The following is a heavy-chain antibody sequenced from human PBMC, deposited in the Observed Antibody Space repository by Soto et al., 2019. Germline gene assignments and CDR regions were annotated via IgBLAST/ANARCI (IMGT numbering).Heavy chain of an antibody. Sequence: ASVKVSCKASGYTFFTYDISWVRQAPGQGLEWMGWISTYSGDTKYAQKFQGRVTMTTDTSTTTAYLELRSLRSDDTAVYYCARHHGPTTSENWFDPWGQATLVTVSS. V-gene: IGHV1-18*01. CDR2: ISTYSGDT. CDR3: ARHHGPTTSENWFDP. J-gene: IGHJ5*02. CDR1: GYTFFTYD. D-gene: IGHD5-12*01.